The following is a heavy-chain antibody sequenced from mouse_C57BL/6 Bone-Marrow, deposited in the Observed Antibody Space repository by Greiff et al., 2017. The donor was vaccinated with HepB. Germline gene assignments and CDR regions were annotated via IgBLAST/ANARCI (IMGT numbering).Heavy chain of an antibody. D-gene: IGHD2-4*01. CDR3: ARAGICYDYGEGFAY. V-gene: IGHV5-4*01. J-gene: IGHJ3*01. Sequence: EVHLVESGGGLVKPGGSLKLSCAASGFTFSSYAMSWVRQTPEKRLEWVATISDGGSYTYYPDNVKGRYTISRDNAKNNLYLQLSQLKSEDTAMYYCARAGICYDYGEGFAYWGRGTLVTVSA. CDR2: ISDGGSYT. CDR1: GFTFSSYA.